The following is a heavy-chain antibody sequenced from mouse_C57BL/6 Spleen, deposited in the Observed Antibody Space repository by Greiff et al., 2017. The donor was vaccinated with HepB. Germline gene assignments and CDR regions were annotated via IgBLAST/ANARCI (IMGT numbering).Heavy chain of an antibody. Sequence: QVQLQQSGPELVKPGASVKISCKASGYAFSSSWMNWVKQRPGKGLEWIGRIYPGDGDTNYNGKFKGKATLTADISSSTAYMQLSSLTSEDSAVCFCAREAPYFDYWGQGTTLTVSS. J-gene: IGHJ2*01. CDR1: GYAFSSSW. V-gene: IGHV1-82*01. D-gene: IGHD3-2*02. CDR2: IYPGDGDT. CDR3: AREAPYFDY.